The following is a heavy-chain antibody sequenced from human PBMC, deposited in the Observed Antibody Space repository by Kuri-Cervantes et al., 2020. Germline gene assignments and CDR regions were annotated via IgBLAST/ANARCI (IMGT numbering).Heavy chain of an antibody. CDR3: ARGTIAVAGGGFDY. CDR1: GFTFSSYS. D-gene: IGHD6-19*01. J-gene: IGHJ4*02. V-gene: IGHV3-21*01. Sequence: GGSLRLSCAASGFTFSSYSMNWVRQAPGKGLEWVSSISSSSSYIYYADSVKGRFTISRDNAKNSLYLQMNSLRAEDTAVYYCARGTIAVAGGGFDYWGQGTLVTSPQ. CDR2: ISSSSSYI.